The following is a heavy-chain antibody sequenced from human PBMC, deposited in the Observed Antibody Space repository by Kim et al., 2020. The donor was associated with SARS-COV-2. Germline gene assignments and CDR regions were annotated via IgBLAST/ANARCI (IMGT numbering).Heavy chain of an antibody. CDR2: IWADGTDR. V-gene: IGHV3-33*03. CDR1: GFVLSTYA. Sequence: GGSLRLSCKATGFVLSTYAMHWVRQTPDKGIQWLAVIWADGTDRFYADSVKGRFTISRDTSWTTLYLDMSSLRVDDTGLYFCVTGYTGYEWSRWDIWGRGTPVIVSS. D-gene: IGHD3-9*01. J-gene: IGHJ1*01. CDR3: VTGYTGYEWSRWDI.